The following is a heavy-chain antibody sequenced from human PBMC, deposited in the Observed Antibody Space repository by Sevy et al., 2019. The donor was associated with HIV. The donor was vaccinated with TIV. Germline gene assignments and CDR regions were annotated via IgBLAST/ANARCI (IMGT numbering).Heavy chain of an antibody. CDR2: ISSSGSTI. Sequence: GGSLRLSCAASGFTFSDYYMSWIRQAPGKGLEWVSYISSSGSTIYYADSVKDRFTISRDNAKNSLYLQMNSLRAEDTAVYYCARSYYGSGSYYNANYYYYYGMDVWGQGTTVTVSS. J-gene: IGHJ6*02. V-gene: IGHV3-11*01. CDR1: GFTFSDYY. D-gene: IGHD3-10*01. CDR3: ARSYYGSGSYYNANYYYYYGMDV.